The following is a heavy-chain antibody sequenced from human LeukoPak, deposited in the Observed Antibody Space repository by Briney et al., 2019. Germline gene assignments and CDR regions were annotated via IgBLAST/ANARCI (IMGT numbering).Heavy chain of an antibody. V-gene: IGHV4-38-2*02. J-gene: IGHJ5*02. CDR2: IYHSGST. D-gene: IGHD3-16*01. CDR3: ARDLVGGNWFDP. CDR1: GYSINSGYT. Sequence: NPSETLSLTCTVSGYSINSGYTWGWIWQPPGKGLEWIGNIYHSGSTYYNPSLKSRVTISVDTSKNQFSLKLSSVTAADTAVYYCARDLVGGNWFDPWGQGTLVTVSS.